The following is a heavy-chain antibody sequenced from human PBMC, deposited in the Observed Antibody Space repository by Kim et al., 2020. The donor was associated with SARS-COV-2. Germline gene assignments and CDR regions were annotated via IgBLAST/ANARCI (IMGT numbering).Heavy chain of an antibody. V-gene: IGHV4-59*08. Sequence: TNYNPSLKSRVTISVDTSKNQFSLKLSSVTAADTAVYYCARHDILTGFDYWGQGTLVTVSS. CDR3: ARHDILTGFDY. D-gene: IGHD3-9*01. J-gene: IGHJ4*02. CDR2: T.